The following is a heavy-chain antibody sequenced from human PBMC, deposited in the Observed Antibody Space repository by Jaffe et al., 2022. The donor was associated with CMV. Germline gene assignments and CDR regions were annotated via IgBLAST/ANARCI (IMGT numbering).Heavy chain of an antibody. CDR3: ARYSSSPYYYYGMDV. J-gene: IGHJ6*02. V-gene: IGHV3-74*01. Sequence: EVQLVESGGGLVQPGGSLRLSCAASGFTFSSYWMHWVRQAPGKGLVWVSRINSDGSSTSYADSVKGRFTISRDNAKNTLYLQMNSLRAEDTAVYYCARYSSSPYYYYGMDVWGQGTTVTVSS. CDR2: INSDGSST. D-gene: IGHD6-6*01. CDR1: GFTFSSYW.